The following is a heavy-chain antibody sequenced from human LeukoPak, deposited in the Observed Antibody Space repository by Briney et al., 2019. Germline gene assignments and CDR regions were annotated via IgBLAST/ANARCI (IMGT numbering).Heavy chain of an antibody. V-gene: IGHV4-61*02. CDR1: GGSISSSSYY. J-gene: IGHJ5*02. D-gene: IGHD3-3*01. Sequence: SETLSLTCTVSGGSISSSSYYWSWIRQPAGKGLEWIGRIYTSGSTNYNPSLKSRVTISVDTSKNQFSLKLSSVTAADTAVYYCARSITIFGVPRGFDPWGQGTLVTVSS. CDR3: ARSITIFGVPRGFDP. CDR2: IYTSGST.